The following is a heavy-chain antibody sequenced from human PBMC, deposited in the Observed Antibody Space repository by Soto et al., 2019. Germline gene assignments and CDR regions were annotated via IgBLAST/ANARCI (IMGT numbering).Heavy chain of an antibody. CDR2: IYFDGITT. Sequence: EVQLVESGGGVVQPGGSLRLSCTASGFTFNTHWMHWVRQAPGKGLVWVSRIYFDGITTNYADSVKGRLTVSRDNAKKTVYRHVNTLRDEEPAVYNSARGAAMGVDYWGREPWSPSPQ. CDR3: ARGAAMGVDY. V-gene: IGHV3-74*01. J-gene: IGHJ4*02. D-gene: IGHD1-26*01. CDR1: GFTFNTHW.